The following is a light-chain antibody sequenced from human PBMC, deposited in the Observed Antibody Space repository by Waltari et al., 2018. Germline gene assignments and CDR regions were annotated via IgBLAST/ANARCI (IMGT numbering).Light chain of an antibody. J-gene: IGKJ4*01. Sequence: DIQMTQSPSSLSASVGDRVAITCRASQSISTYLNWYQQKPGTAPKLLIYVASSLQSGVPSRFSGSGSGTDFTLTISSLQPEDFATYYCQQSYITPLTFGGGTKVEI. V-gene: IGKV1-39*01. CDR1: QSISTY. CDR3: QQSYITPLT. CDR2: VAS.